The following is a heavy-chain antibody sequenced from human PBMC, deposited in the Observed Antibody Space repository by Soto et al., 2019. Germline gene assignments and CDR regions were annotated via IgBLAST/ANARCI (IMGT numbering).Heavy chain of an antibody. D-gene: IGHD2-21*01. CDR1: GGSFSGYQ. Sequence: PSETLSLTCAVSGGSFSGYQWTWIRQPPGKGLDWIGEINYSGGAHYNSSLKSRVTISVDTANNQVSLRMRSLTAADTAVYYCGRVVEGATRHTDLDSWGQGTLVTVSS. J-gene: IGHJ5*01. CDR3: GRVVEGATRHTDLDS. V-gene: IGHV4-34*01. CDR2: INYSGGA.